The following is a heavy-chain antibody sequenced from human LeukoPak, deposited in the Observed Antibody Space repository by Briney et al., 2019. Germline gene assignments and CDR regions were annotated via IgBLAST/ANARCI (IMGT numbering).Heavy chain of an antibody. J-gene: IGHJ6*02. CDR3: ARSGKYYYYYYGMDV. Sequence: PSETLSLTCAVYGGSFSGYYWSWIRQPPGKGLEWIGEINHSGSTSYNPSLKSRVTISVDTSKNQFSLKLSSVTAADTAVYYCARSGKYYYYYYGMDVWGQGTTVTVSS. CDR1: GGSFSGYY. D-gene: IGHD1-26*01. V-gene: IGHV4-34*01. CDR2: INHSGST.